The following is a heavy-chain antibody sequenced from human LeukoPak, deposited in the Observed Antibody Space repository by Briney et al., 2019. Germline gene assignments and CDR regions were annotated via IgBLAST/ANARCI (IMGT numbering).Heavy chain of an antibody. CDR1: GGTFSSYA. D-gene: IGHD5-18*01. Sequence: SVKVSCKASGGTFSSYAISWVRQAPGQGLEWMGRIIPILGIANYAQKFQGRVTITADKSTSTAYMELSSLRSEDTAVYYCARGAGDSYGGSYYYGMDVWGQGTTVTVSS. CDR3: ARGAGDSYGGSYYYGMDV. CDR2: IIPILGIA. V-gene: IGHV1-69*04. J-gene: IGHJ6*02.